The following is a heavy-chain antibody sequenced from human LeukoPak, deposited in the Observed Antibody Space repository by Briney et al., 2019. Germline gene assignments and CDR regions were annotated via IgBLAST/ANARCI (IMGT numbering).Heavy chain of an antibody. D-gene: IGHD4-11*01. CDR3: ARQGPLTTAVTTRTNPFDY. CDR1: GGSISSSY. CDR2: IYYSGST. V-gene: IGHV4-59*08. Sequence: DPSETLSLTCTVSGGSISSSYWSWIRQPPGKGVEWIGYIYYSGSTSYNPSLKSRVTISVDTSKNQFSLKLNSVTAADTAVYYCARQGPLTTAVTTRTNPFDYWGQGTLVTVSS. J-gene: IGHJ4*02.